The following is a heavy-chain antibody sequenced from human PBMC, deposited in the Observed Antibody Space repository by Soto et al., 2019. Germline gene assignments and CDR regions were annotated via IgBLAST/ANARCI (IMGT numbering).Heavy chain of an antibody. CDR1: GFTFSSYA. J-gene: IGHJ3*02. D-gene: IGHD3-9*01. Sequence: GGSLRLSCAASGFTFSSYAMHWVRQAPGKGLEWVAVISYDGSNKYYADSVKGRFTISRDNSKNTLYLQMNSLRAEDTAVYYCARDESRVGYDILTGYYPSDAFDIWGQGTMVTVSS. V-gene: IGHV3-30-3*01. CDR2: ISYDGSNK. CDR3: ARDESRVGYDILTGYYPSDAFDI.